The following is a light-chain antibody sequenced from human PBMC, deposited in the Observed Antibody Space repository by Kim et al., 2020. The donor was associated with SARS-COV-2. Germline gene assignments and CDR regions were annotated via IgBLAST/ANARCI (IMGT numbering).Light chain of an antibody. CDR2: GAS. J-gene: IGKJ2*01. CDR3: QQYGTSVYT. V-gene: IGKV3-20*01. CDR1: QTVSSNF. Sequence: LPPGERATLSCRASQTVSSNFLAWYQQKPGQAPRLLIYGASKRATGIPERFSGSGSGTDFTLTISRLEPEDFAVYYCQQYGTSVYTFGQGTKLEI.